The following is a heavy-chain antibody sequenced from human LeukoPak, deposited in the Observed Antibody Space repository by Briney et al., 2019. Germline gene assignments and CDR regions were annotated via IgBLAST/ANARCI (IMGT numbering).Heavy chain of an antibody. CDR2: INHSGST. J-gene: IGHJ4*02. CDR3: VRGEYDSSGWSYYFDY. D-gene: IGHD6-19*01. CDR1: GGSFSGYY. Sequence: SETLSLTCAVYGGSFSGYYWSWIRQPPGKGLEWIGEINHSGSTNYNPSLKSRVTISVDTSKNQFSLKLSSVTAADTAVYYCVRGEYDSSGWSYYFDYWGQGTLVTVSS. V-gene: IGHV4-34*01.